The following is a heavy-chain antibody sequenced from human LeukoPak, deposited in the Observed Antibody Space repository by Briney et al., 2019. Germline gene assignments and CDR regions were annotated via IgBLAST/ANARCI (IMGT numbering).Heavy chain of an antibody. CDR3: ATNTRAYAVLLAY. J-gene: IGHJ4*02. CDR1: GHTFSSYS. Sequence: GGSLRLSCAASGHTFSSYSMNWVRQAPGKGLEWVSYISSSSTTIYYADSVKGRFTISRDNADNSLYLQMDGLRAEDTAVYYCATNTRAYAVLLAYWGQGTLVTVSS. CDR2: ISSSSTTI. V-gene: IGHV3-48*04. D-gene: IGHD4-17*01.